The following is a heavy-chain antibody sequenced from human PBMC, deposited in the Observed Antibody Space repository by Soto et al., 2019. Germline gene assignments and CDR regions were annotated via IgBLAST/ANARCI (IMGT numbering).Heavy chain of an antibody. D-gene: IGHD2-8*01. CDR3: AGKPNALYYFDY. J-gene: IGHJ4*02. V-gene: IGHV4-34*01. CDR2: INHSGST. CDR1: CGSFSGYY. Sequence: PSETLSLTCAVYCGSFSGYYWSWIRQPPGKGLEWIGEINHSGSTNYNPSLKSRVTISVDTSKNQFSLKLSSVTAADTAVYYCAGKPNALYYFDYWGQGTLVTVSS.